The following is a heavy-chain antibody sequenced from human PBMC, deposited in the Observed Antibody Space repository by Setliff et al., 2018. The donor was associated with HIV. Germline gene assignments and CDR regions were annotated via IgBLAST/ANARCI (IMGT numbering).Heavy chain of an antibody. J-gene: IGHJ4*02. CDR3: ARAPTVVTLLDY. CDR1: GRSLSGYY. Sequence: SETLSLTCAVYGRSLSGYYWSWIRQPPGKGLEWIGEIYTSGSSTYNPSLKSRVTISRDTPRNQFSLKLSSVTAADTAVYYCARAPTVVTLLDYWGQGTLVTVSS. CDR2: IYTSGSS. D-gene: IGHD4-17*01. V-gene: IGHV4-34*01.